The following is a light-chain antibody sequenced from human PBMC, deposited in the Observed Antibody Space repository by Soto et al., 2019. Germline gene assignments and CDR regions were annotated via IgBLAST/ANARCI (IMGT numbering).Light chain of an antibody. Sequence: EIVLTQSPGTLSLSPGERATLSCRASQSVSSNYLAWYQQKPGQAPRLLIYCASSRATGIPDRFSGSGSGTDVTLIISRLEPEDFAVYYCQQYGSSHRTFGQGTKLEIK. V-gene: IGKV3-20*01. CDR1: QSVSSNY. J-gene: IGKJ2*01. CDR2: CAS. CDR3: QQYGSSHRT.